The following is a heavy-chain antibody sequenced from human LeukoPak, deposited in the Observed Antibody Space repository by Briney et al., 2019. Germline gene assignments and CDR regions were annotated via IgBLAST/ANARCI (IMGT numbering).Heavy chain of an antibody. V-gene: IGHV3-30*03. J-gene: IGHJ4*02. CDR2: ISYDGSNK. CDR1: GFTFSSYG. Sequence: GGSLRLSCAASGFTFSSYGMHWVRQAPGKGLEWVAVISYDGSNKYYADSVKGRFTISRDNSKNTLYLQMNSLRAEDTAVYYCARVAARPTGDYFDYWGQGTLVTVSS. D-gene: IGHD6-6*01. CDR3: ARVAARPTGDYFDY.